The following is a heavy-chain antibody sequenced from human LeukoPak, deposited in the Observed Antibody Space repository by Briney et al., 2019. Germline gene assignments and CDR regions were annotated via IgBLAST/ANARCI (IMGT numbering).Heavy chain of an antibody. V-gene: IGHV3-23*01. CDR3: ARDQYDYFDY. J-gene: IGHJ4*02. CDR1: GFTLSTYG. CDR2: ISGSGGST. Sequence: GGSLRLSCAASGFTLSTYGMSWVRQAPGKGLEWVSTISGSGGSTYYADSVQGRFTISRDNSKNTLYLQMNSLRAEDTAVYYCARDQYDYFDYWGQGTLVTVSS.